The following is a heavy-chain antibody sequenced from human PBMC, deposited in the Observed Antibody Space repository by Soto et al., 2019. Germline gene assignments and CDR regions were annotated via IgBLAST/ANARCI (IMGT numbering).Heavy chain of an antibody. Sequence: SETLSLTCTVSGGSISSSSYYWGWIRQPPGKGLESIGSIYYSGSTYYNPSLKSRVTISVDTSKNQFSLKLSSVTAADTAVYYCARHRHCTNGVCSHSYYYYMDVWGKGTTVTVSS. D-gene: IGHD2-8*01. J-gene: IGHJ6*03. CDR2: IYYSGST. CDR1: GGSISSSSYY. V-gene: IGHV4-39*01. CDR3: ARHRHCTNGVCSHSYYYYMDV.